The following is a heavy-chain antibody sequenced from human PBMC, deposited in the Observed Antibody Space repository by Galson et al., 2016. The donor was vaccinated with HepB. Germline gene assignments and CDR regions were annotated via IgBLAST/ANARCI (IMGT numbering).Heavy chain of an antibody. CDR3: VKVGHYWGDFDY. D-gene: IGHD7-27*01. J-gene: IGHJ4*02. V-gene: IGHV3-30*18. CDR2: ISYDGSKT. Sequence: SLRLSCAASGFTFSYHGMHWVRQAPGKGLEWVAVISYDGSKTYYADFVKGRFTISRDTSKETLYLQMNSLRPEDTAIYYCVKVGHYWGDFDYWGQGTLVTVSS. CDR1: GFTFSYHG.